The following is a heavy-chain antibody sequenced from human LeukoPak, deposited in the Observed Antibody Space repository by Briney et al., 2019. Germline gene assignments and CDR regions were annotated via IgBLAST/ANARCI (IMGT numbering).Heavy chain of an antibody. D-gene: IGHD6-13*01. V-gene: IGHV4-59*01. CDR1: GGSISSYY. CDR3: ARAVGSSWYPEYFQH. CDR2: IYYSGST. J-gene: IGHJ1*01. Sequence: SETLSLTCTASGGSISSYYWSWIRQPPGKGLEWIGYIYYSGSTNYNPSLKSRVTISVDTSKNQFSLKLSSVTAADTAVYYCARAVGSSWYPEYFQHWGQGTLVTVSS.